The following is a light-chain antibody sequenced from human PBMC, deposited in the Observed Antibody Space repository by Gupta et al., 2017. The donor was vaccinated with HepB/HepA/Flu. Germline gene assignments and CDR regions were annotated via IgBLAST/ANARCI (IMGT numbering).Light chain of an antibody. CDR2: YKSDSDK. V-gene: IGLV5-45*02. CDR3: MIWHSSAWV. CDR1: SGINVGTYR. Sequence: QAVLTQPPSLSASPGASASLTCTLRSGINVGTYRIYWYQQKPGSPPQYLLRYKSDSDKQHGSGVPSRFSGSKHASANAGILLISGLQSDDEADYYCMIWHSSAWVFGGGTKVTVL. J-gene: IGLJ3*02.